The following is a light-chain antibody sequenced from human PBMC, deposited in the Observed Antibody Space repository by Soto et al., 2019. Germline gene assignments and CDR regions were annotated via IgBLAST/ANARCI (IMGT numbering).Light chain of an antibody. CDR3: HQYVSSPLT. CDR1: QSVSSSY. V-gene: IGKV3-20*01. J-gene: IGKJ4*01. CDR2: GAS. Sequence: EIVLTQSPGTLSLSPGERATLSCGASQSVSSSYLAWYQQKPGQAPRLLIYGASSRATGIPDRFSGSGSGTDFTLTISRLEPEDFAVYYCHQYVSSPLTFGGGTKVEIK.